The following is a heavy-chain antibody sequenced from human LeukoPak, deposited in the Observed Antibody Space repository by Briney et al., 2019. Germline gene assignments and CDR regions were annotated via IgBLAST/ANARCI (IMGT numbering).Heavy chain of an antibody. J-gene: IGHJ4*02. D-gene: IGHD3-3*01. CDR2: INHSGST. Sequence: PSETLSLTCAVYGGSFSGYYWSWIRQPPGKGLEWIGEINHSGSTNYNPSLKSRVTISVDTSKNQFSLKLSSVTAADTAVYYCARGRGPLRSRFDYWGQGTLVTVSS. CDR1: GGSFSGYY. CDR3: ARGRGPLRSRFDY. V-gene: IGHV4-34*01.